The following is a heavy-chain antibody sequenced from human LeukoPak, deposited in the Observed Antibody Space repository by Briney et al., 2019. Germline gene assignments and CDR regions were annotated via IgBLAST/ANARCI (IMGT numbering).Heavy chain of an antibody. V-gene: IGHV4-31*03. Sequence: SETLSLTCTVSGGSVSSGGNYWSWIRQHPGKGLEWIGYIYYSGSTYYNPSLKSRVTISLDTSKNQFSLKLTSVTAADTAVYYCARDRWFDPWGQGTLVTVSS. CDR3: ARDRWFDP. CDR2: IYYSGST. J-gene: IGHJ5*02. CDR1: GGSVSSGGNY.